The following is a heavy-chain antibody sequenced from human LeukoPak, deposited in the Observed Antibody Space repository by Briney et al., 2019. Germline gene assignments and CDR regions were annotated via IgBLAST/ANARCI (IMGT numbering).Heavy chain of an antibody. CDR3: ARVEVVPAGWFDP. Sequence: PSETLSLTCAVYGGSFSGYYWSWIRQPPGKGLEWIGEINHSGSTNYNPSLKSRVTISVDTSKNQFSLKLSSVTAADTAVYYGARVEVVPAGWFDPWGQGTLVTVSS. V-gene: IGHV4-34*01. D-gene: IGHD2-15*01. CDR2: INHSGST. CDR1: GGSFSGYY. J-gene: IGHJ5*02.